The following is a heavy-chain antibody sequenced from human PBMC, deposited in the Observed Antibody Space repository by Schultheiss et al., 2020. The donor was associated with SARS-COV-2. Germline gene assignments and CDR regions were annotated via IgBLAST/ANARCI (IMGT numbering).Heavy chain of an antibody. V-gene: IGHV4-59*12. J-gene: IGHJ6*02. CDR2: IYYSGST. D-gene: IGHD2-2*01. CDR3: ARGALGYCSSTSCSTPDYYYYYGMDV. Sequence: SETLSLTCAVYGGSFSGYYWSWIRQPPGKGLEWIGYIYYSGSTNYNPSLKSRVTMSVDTSKNQFSLKLSSVTAADTAVYYCARGALGYCSSTSCSTPDYYYYYGMDVWGQGTTVTVAS. CDR1: GGSFSGYY.